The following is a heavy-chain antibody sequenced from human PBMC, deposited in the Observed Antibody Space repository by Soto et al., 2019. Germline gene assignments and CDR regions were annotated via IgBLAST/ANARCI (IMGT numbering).Heavy chain of an antibody. V-gene: IGHV4-39*01. CDR1: GGSISSSSYY. Sequence: PSETLSLTCTVSGGSISSSSYYWGWIRQPPGKGLEWIGSIYYSGSTYYNPSLKSRVTISVDTSKNQFSLKLSSVTAADTAVYSCAGHKSHTSGPSDYWGQGTLVPVSP. CDR2: IYYSGST. D-gene: IGHD3-22*01. J-gene: IGHJ4*02. CDR3: AGHKSHTSGPSDY.